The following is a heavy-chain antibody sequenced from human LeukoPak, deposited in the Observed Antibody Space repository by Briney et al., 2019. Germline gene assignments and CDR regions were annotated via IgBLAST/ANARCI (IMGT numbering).Heavy chain of an antibody. J-gene: IGHJ6*04. CDR1: GFTFSSYS. V-gene: IGHV3-23*01. Sequence: GGSLRLSCAASGFTFSSYSMSGVRQAPGKGLEWVSAISGSGGSTYYAASVKGRFTISRDNSKNTLYLQMNSLRAEDTAVYYCAKCPMVRGVILSMDVWGKGTTVTVSS. CDR3: AKCPMVRGVILSMDV. D-gene: IGHD3-10*01. CDR2: ISGSGGST.